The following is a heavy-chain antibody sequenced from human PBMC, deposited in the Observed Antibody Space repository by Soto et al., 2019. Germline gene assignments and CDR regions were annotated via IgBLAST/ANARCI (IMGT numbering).Heavy chain of an antibody. Sequence: SETLSLTCTVSGGSISSGDYYWSWIRQPPGKGLEWIGYIYYSGSTYYNPSLESRVTISVDTSKNQFSLKLSSVTAADTAVYYCARDKHDFWSGPRGWFDPWGQGTLVTVSS. J-gene: IGHJ5*02. D-gene: IGHD3-3*01. V-gene: IGHV4-30-4*01. CDR2: IYYSGST. CDR1: GGSISSGDYY. CDR3: ARDKHDFWSGPRGWFDP.